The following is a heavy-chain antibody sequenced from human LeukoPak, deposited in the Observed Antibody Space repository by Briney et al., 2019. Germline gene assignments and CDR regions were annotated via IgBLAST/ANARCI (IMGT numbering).Heavy chain of an antibody. Sequence: ASVKVSCKASGGTFSSYANSWVRQAPGQGLEWMGGIIPIFGTANYAQKFQGRVTITTDESTSTAYMELSSLRSEDTAVYYCAKDEGGAAGYHDAFDIWGQGTKVTVSS. J-gene: IGHJ3*02. CDR3: AKDEGGAAGYHDAFDI. CDR1: GGTFSSYA. CDR2: IIPIFGTA. D-gene: IGHD3-9*01. V-gene: IGHV1-69*05.